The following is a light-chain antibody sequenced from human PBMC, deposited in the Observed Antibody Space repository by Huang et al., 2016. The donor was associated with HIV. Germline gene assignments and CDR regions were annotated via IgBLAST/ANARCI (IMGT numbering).Light chain of an antibody. Sequence: EIVLTQSPGTLSLSPGERAPLPCRASQSVKSSYLAWYQQNPGRAPRLLIHGASSRAACLPDRFSGSGSGTDFTLTISRLEPEDFAVYYCHQYEISPPYTFGQGTKLEIK. CDR2: GAS. J-gene: IGKJ2*01. CDR1: QSVKSSY. CDR3: HQYEISPPYT. V-gene: IGKV3-20*01.